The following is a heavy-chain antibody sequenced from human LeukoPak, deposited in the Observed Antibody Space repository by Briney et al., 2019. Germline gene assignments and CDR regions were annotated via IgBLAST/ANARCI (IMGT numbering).Heavy chain of an antibody. Sequence: PGGSLRLSCAASGFTFSGYWMHWVRQAPGKGLEGVSRINIDGATTNYADSVKGRFTISRDNAKNTLHLQMNSLRADDTAVYYCVRGAVGTGVWFDPWGQGTLVTVSS. J-gene: IGHJ5*02. D-gene: IGHD1-26*01. CDR1: GFTFSGYW. CDR3: VRGAVGTGVWFDP. V-gene: IGHV3-74*01. CDR2: INIDGATT.